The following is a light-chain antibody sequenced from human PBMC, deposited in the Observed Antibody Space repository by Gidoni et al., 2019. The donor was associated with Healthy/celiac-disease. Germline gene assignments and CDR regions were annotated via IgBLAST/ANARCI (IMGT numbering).Light chain of an antibody. J-gene: IGKJ3*01. V-gene: IGKV1-5*01. Sequence: IQMTQSPSTLSASVGDRVTITCRASQSISSWLAWYQQKPGQAPKLLIYDASSLESGVPSRCSGSGSGKEFTITISSLQPDDFATYYCQQYNSYSPDFGPGTKVDIK. CDR1: QSISSW. CDR2: DAS. CDR3: QQYNSYSPD.